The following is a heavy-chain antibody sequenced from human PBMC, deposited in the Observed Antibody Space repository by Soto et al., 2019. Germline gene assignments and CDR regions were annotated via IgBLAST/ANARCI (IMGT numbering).Heavy chain of an antibody. V-gene: IGHV3-23*01. CDR2: ISGSGGST. CDR1: GFTFSSYA. D-gene: IGHD4-4*01. CDR3: AKGTVTTPNYYYYYMDV. J-gene: IGHJ6*03. Sequence: GGSLRLSCAASGFTFSSYAMSWVRQAPGKGLEWVSAISGSGGSTYYADSVKGRFTISRDNSKNTLYLQMNSLRAEDTAVYYCAKGTVTTPNYYYYYMDVWGKGTTVTVSS.